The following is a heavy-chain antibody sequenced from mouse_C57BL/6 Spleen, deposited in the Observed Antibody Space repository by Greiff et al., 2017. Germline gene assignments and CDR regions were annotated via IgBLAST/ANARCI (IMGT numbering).Heavy chain of an antibody. J-gene: IGHJ4*01. D-gene: IGHD1-1*01. V-gene: IGHV5-17*01. CDR2: ISSGSSTI. CDR3: ASSYYYAMDY. CDR1: GFTFSDYG. Sequence: EVKVVESGGGLVKPGGSLKLSCAASGFTFSDYGMHWVRQAPEKGLEWVAYISSGSSTIYYADTVKGRFTISRDNATNTLFLQMTSLRSEDAAMYYCASSYYYAMDYWGQGTSVTVSS.